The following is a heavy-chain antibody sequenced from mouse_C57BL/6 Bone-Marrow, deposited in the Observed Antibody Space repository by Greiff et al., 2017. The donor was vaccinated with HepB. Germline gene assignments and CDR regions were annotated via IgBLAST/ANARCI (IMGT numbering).Heavy chain of an antibody. CDR2: IDPETGGT. Sequence: QVQLQQSGAELVRPGASVTLSCKASGYTFTDYEMHWVKQTPVHGLEWIGAIDPETGGTAYNQKFKGKAILTADKSSSTAYMVLRSLTSEDSAVYYGTRRVTGYYFDYWGQGTTLTVSS. J-gene: IGHJ2*01. V-gene: IGHV1-15*01. CDR1: GYTFTDYE. CDR3: TRRVTGYYFDY. D-gene: IGHD4-1*01.